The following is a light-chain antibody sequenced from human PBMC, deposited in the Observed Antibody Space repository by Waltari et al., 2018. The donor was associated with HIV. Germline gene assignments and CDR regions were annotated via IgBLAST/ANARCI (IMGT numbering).Light chain of an antibody. V-gene: IGLV1-40*01. J-gene: IGLJ2*01. Sequence: QSVLTQPPSVSGAPGQRVTISCTGSRSNTGAGYDVHWYPQLPGTAPKPLIYGNNNRPSGVPDRFSGSKSGTSVSLAITGLQAEDEADYFCQSYDSRLRAVVFGGGTKLTVL. CDR1: RSNTGAGYD. CDR3: QSYDSRLRAVV. CDR2: GNN.